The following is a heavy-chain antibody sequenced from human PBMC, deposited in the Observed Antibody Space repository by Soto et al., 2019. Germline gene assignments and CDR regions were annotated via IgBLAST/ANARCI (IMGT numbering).Heavy chain of an antibody. D-gene: IGHD4-4*01. CDR2: IWYDGSNK. V-gene: IGHV3-33*01. CDR3: ARDRGDYSNYRGYYYYGMDV. J-gene: IGHJ6*02. CDR1: GFTFSSYG. Sequence: PGGSLRLSCAASGFTFSSYGMHWVRQAPGKGLEWVAVIWYDGSNKYYADSVKGRFTISRDNSKNTLYLQMNSLRAEDTAVYYCARDRGDYSNYRGYYYYGMDVWGQGTTVTVSS.